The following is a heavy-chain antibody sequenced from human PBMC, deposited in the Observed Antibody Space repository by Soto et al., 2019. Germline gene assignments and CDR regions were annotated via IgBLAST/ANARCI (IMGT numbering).Heavy chain of an antibody. CDR2: ITGSGDST. Sequence: WGSLRLSWAVSGFTFSSHAMSRVRQAPGKGLECVSSITGSGDSTYYADSVKGRFTISRDKSKSTLYLQMNSLRAEDTAVYYCAKDLQFSGWLSAQTFDYWGQGTQVTVSS. J-gene: IGHJ4*02. CDR1: GFTFSSHA. D-gene: IGHD6-19*01. V-gene: IGHV3-23*01. CDR3: AKDLQFSGWLSAQTFDY.